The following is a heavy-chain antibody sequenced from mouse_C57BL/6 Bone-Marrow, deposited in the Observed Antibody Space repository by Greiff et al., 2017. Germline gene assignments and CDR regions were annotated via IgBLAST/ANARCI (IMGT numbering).Heavy chain of an antibody. V-gene: IGHV1-81*01. Sequence: VQLQQSGAELARPGASVKLSCKASGYTFTSYGISWVKQSTGQGLEWIGELYPRSGNTYYNEKFKGKATLTADKSSSTAYMELRSLTSEDAAVYFCAREGATMVHYYAMDYWGRGTAVTVSS. D-gene: IGHD2-1*01. CDR3: AREGATMVHYYAMDY. CDR2: LYPRSGNT. J-gene: IGHJ4*01. CDR1: GYTFTSYG.